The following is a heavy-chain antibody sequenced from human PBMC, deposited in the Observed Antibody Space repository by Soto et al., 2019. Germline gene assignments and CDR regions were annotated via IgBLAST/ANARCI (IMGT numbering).Heavy chain of an antibody. CDR3: ARGPQEMATIDYFDY. Sequence: SVKVSCKASGGTFSSYAISWVRQAPGQGLEWMGGIIPIFGTANYAQKFQGRATITADESTSTAYMELSSLRSEDTAVYYCARGPQEMATIDYFDYWGQGTLVTVSS. CDR1: GGTFSSYA. D-gene: IGHD5-12*01. CDR2: IIPIFGTA. V-gene: IGHV1-69*13. J-gene: IGHJ4*02.